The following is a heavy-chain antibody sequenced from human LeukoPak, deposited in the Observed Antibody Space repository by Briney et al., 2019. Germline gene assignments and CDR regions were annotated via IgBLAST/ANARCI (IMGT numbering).Heavy chain of an antibody. J-gene: IGHJ4*02. Sequence: GGSLRLSCAAPGFTFSNYAMHWVRQAPGKGLEWVAVIWDDGSNKYYADSVKGRFTISRDNSKNTLYLQMNSLRAEDTAVYYRAGEHTLTSRYASGWLYSFDFWGQGTMVTVSS. V-gene: IGHV3-33*01. CDR1: GFTFSNYA. D-gene: IGHD6-19*01. CDR2: IWDDGSNK. CDR3: AGEHTLTSRYASGWLYSFDF.